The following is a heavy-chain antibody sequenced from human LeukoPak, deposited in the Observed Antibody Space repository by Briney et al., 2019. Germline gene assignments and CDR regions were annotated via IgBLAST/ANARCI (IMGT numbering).Heavy chain of an antibody. V-gene: IGHV1-2*02. J-gene: IGHJ4*02. Sequence: GASVKVSCKASGYTFTGYYMHWVRQAPGQGLEWMGWINPNSGGTNYAQKFQGRVTMTRDTSISTAYMELSRLRSDDTAVYYCARVFGGQTLDSSSWYYFDYWGQGTLVTVSS. CDR3: ARVFGGQTLDSSSWYYFDY. D-gene: IGHD6-13*01. CDR1: GYTFTGYY. CDR2: INPNSGGT.